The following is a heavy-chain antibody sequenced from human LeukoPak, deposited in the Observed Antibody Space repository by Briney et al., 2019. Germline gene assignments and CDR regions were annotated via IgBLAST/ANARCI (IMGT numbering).Heavy chain of an antibody. J-gene: IGHJ6*02. CDR2: IWNDGSNK. CDR1: GFIFSSYG. CDR3: VRNYGSGIYGYGMEV. Sequence: GGSLRLSRAASGFIFSSYGMHWVRQAPGKGLEWVAVIWNDGSNKYYADSVKGRFTISRDTSKNTLFLQMNSLRAEDTAVYYCVRNYGSGIYGYGMEVWGQGTTVTVSS. V-gene: IGHV3-33*01. D-gene: IGHD3-10*01.